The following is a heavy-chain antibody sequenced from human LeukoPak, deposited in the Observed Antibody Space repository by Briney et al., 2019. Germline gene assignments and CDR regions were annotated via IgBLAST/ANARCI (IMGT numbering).Heavy chain of an antibody. J-gene: IGHJ4*02. Sequence: PSETLSLTCAVYGGSFSAYYWSWIRQPPGKGLEWIGEINHSGSTHYNPSLKSRVTISVDTSKNQFSLKVSSVTAADTAVYYCARGPPVVYDVLTGYYRFDYWGQGTLVTVSS. CDR3: ARGPPVVYDVLTGYYRFDY. D-gene: IGHD3-9*01. CDR2: INHSGST. CDR1: GGSFSAYY. V-gene: IGHV4-34*01.